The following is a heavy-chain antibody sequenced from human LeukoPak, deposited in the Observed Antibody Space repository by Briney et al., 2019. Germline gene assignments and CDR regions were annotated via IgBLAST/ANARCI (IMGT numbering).Heavy chain of an antibody. CDR1: GYTFTSNG. D-gene: IGHD5-18*01. CDR3: ARDGGTAGYSSGSDY. V-gene: IGHV1-18*01. J-gene: IGHJ4*02. CDR2: ISCYNGDT. Sequence: ASVTVSCKASGYTFTSNGITWVRQPPGQGLEWVGWISCYNGDTKYAQKFQGRGTVTTDTSTSTAYMELRSLRSDDTAVYYCARDGGTAGYSSGSDYWGQGTLVTVSS.